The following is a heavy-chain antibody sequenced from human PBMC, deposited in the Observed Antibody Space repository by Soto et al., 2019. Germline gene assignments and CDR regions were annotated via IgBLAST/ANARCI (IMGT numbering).Heavy chain of an antibody. Sequence: ASVKVSCKASGYTFTSYGISWVRQAPGQGLEWIGWISAYNGNTNYAQKFQERVTITRDMSTSTAYMELSSLRSEDTAVYYCAADPYGDYYFDYWGQGTLVTVSS. V-gene: IGHV1-18*01. CDR2: ISAYNGNT. CDR1: GYTFTSYG. CDR3: AADPYGDYYFDY. D-gene: IGHD4-17*01. J-gene: IGHJ4*02.